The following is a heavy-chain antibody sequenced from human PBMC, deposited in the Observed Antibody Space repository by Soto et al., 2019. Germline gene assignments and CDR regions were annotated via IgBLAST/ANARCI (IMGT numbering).Heavy chain of an antibody. Sequence: ASVKVSCKASGYTFTSYAMHWVRQAPGQRLEWMGWINAGNGNTKYSQKFQGRVTITRDTSASTAYMELSSLRSEDTVVYYCAREFSTLDRSDYWGQGTLVTVLL. D-gene: IGHD3-16*01. CDR2: INAGNGNT. CDR3: AREFSTLDRSDY. V-gene: IGHV1-3*01. J-gene: IGHJ4*02. CDR1: GYTFTSYA.